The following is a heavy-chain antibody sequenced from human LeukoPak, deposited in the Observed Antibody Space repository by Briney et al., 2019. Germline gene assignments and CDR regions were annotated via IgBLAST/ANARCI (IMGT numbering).Heavy chain of an antibody. CDR2: IYYSGST. CDR1: GGSISSGGYY. Sequence: SETLSLTCTVSGGSISSGGYYWSWIRQHPGKGLEWIGYIYYSGSTYYNPSLKSRVTISVDTSKNQFSLKLSSVTAADTAVYYCARSPAMVRGVFDYWGQGTLVTVSS. D-gene: IGHD3-10*01. V-gene: IGHV4-31*03. CDR3: ARSPAMVRGVFDY. J-gene: IGHJ4*02.